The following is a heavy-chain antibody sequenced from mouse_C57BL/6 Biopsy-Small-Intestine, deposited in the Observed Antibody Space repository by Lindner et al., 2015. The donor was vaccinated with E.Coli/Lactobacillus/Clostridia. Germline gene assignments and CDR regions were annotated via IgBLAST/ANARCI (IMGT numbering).Heavy chain of an antibody. CDR2: INPNYGTT. D-gene: IGHD3-3*01. CDR1: GYSFTDFN. Sequence: VQLQESGPELVKPGASVKISCKASGYSFTDFNMSWVKQSNGKSLEWIGIINPNYGTTSFNQRFKDKATLTVDQSSSTAYMQLNSLTSEDSAVYYCAREGFGQFAYWGQGTLVTVSA. J-gene: IGHJ3*01. V-gene: IGHV1-39*01. CDR3: AREGFGQFAY.